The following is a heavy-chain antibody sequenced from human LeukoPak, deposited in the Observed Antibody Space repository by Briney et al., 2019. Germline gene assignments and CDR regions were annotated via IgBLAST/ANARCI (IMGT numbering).Heavy chain of an antibody. CDR1: GGSISSHY. CDR3: ARVNRRGSGSYSFDY. CDR2: IYYSGST. V-gene: IGHV4-59*11. J-gene: IGHJ4*02. D-gene: IGHD3-10*01. Sequence: SETLSLTCTVSGGSISSHYWSWIRQPPGKGLGWIGYIYYSGSTNYNPSLKSRVTISVDTSKNQFSLKLSSVTAADTAVYYCARVNRRGSGSYSFDYWGQGTLVTVSS.